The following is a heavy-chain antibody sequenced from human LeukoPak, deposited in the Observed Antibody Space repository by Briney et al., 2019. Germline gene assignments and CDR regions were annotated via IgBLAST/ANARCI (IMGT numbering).Heavy chain of an antibody. J-gene: IGHJ4*02. CDR2: ISFDGSNR. CDR3: ARGNGLSSGWYEFDY. V-gene: IGHV3-30-3*01. CDR1: GFTFSNYA. D-gene: IGHD6-19*01. Sequence: GESLRLSCAASGFTFSNYAIHWVRQAPGKGLEWVTLISFDGSNRYYIDSVKGRFTISRDNSKDALYLQMNSLRPDDTATYYCARGNGLSSGWYEFDYWGQGILVTVSS.